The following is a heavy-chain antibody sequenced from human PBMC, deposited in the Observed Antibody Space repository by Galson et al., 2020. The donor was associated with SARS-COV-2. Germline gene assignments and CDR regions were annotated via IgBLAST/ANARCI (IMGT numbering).Heavy chain of an antibody. D-gene: IGHD3-9*01. J-gene: IGHJ5*02. CDR2: FSYDGRTT. Sequence: TGGSLRLSCTASGFTFDDYTMHWVRQPPGKGLEWLALFSYDGRTTIYADSAKGRFTISRDNTRNSLYLQMNSLTTEDTALYYCAKERSRYFMAWGQGTLVTVSS. CDR1: GFTFDDYT. V-gene: IGHV3-43*01. CDR3: AKERSRYFMA.